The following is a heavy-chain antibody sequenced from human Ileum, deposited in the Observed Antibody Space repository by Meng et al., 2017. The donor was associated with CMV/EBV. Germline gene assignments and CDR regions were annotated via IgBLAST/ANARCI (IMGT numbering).Heavy chain of an antibody. CDR3: ARDGLDRRYFDY. Sequence: QVHLVQSGSELKKPGASVKVSCKTSGYTFTSNNIIWVRQAPGQGPEWMGWIDTNTWNPTYAQDFTGRFVFSLDTSVNTAYLQISSPKAEDTAVYYCARDGLDRRYFDYWGQGTLVTVSS. J-gene: IGHJ4*02. CDR1: GYTFTSNN. D-gene: IGHD2-2*03. CDR2: IDTNTWNP. V-gene: IGHV7-4-1*02.